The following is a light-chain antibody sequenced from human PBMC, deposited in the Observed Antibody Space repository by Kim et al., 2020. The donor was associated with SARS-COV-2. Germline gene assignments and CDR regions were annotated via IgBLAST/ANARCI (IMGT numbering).Light chain of an antibody. CDR3: QQFNDWYS. V-gene: IGKV3-15*01. Sequence: IVLTQSPATLSVSPGERATLSCRASQSISVNLAWYQQKPGQAPRLLIHDASTRATRIPARFSGSGSGTEFTLTISSLQSEDSAVYYCQQFNDWYSFGQGTKLEI. CDR2: DAS. J-gene: IGKJ2*03. CDR1: QSISVN.